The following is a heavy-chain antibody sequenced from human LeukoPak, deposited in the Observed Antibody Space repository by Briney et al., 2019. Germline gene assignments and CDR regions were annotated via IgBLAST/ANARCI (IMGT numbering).Heavy chain of an antibody. D-gene: IGHD2-2*01. Sequence: GASVKVSCKASGYTFTSYYMHWVRQAPGQGLEWMGIINPSGGSTSYAQKFQGRVTMTRDMSTSTVYMELSSLRSEDTAVYHCARFPPYCSSTSCHDYWGQGTLVTVSS. J-gene: IGHJ4*02. V-gene: IGHV1-46*01. CDR3: ARFPPYCSSTSCHDY. CDR1: GYTFTSYY. CDR2: INPSGGST.